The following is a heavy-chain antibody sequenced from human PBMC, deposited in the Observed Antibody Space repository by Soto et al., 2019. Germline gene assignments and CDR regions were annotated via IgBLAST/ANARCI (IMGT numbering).Heavy chain of an antibody. CDR1: GGSVSSGSYY. Sequence: SETLSLTCTVSGGSVSSGSYYWSWIRQPPGKGLEWIGYIYYSGSTNYNPSLKSRVTISVDTSKNQFSLKLSSVTAADTAVYYCARDLGEAAGRYYGMDVWGQGTTVTVSS. CDR3: ARDLGEAAGRYYGMDV. J-gene: IGHJ6*02. V-gene: IGHV4-61*01. D-gene: IGHD6-13*01. CDR2: IYYSGST.